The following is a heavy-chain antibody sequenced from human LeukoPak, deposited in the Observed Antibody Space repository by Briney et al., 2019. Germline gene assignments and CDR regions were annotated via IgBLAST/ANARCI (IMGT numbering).Heavy chain of an antibody. J-gene: IGHJ4*02. CDR3: TRPGIDGYNRDY. CDR1: GFTFSGSA. V-gene: IGHV3-73*01. D-gene: IGHD5-24*01. CDR2: IRSKANSYAT. Sequence: GGSLRLSCAASGFTFSGSAMHWVRQASGKGLEWVGRIRSKANSYATAYAASVKGRFAISRDDSKNTAYLQMNSLKTEDTAVYYCTRPGIDGYNRDYWGQGTLVTVSS.